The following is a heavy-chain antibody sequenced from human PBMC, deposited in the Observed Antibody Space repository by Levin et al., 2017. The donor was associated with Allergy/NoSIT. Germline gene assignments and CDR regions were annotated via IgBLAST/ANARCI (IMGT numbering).Heavy chain of an antibody. D-gene: IGHD3-16*01. CDR1: GFTVSSNY. J-gene: IGHJ4*02. V-gene: IGHV3-53*01. CDR2: IYSGGST. Sequence: GGSLRLSCAASGFTVSSNYMSWVRQAPGKGLEWVSVIYSGGSTYYADSVKGRFTISRDTSKNMLYLQMNSLRAEETAVYYWARERNLGGGEFDYWGQGTLVTVSS. CDR3: ARERNLGGGEFDY.